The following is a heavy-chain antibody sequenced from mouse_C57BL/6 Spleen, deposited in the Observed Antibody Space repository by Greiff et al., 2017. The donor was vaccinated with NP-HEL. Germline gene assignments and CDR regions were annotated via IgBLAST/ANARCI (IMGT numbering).Heavy chain of an antibody. Sequence: QVQLQQPGAELVMPGASVKLSCKASGYTFTSYWMHWVKQRPGQGLEWIGEIDPSDSYTNYNQKFKGKSTLTVDKSSSTAYMQLSSLTSEDSAVYYCARGSITTVVEGNFDYWGQGTTLTVSS. CDR3: ARGSITTVVEGNFDY. D-gene: IGHD1-1*01. CDR1: GYTFTSYW. J-gene: IGHJ2*01. V-gene: IGHV1-69*01. CDR2: IDPSDSYT.